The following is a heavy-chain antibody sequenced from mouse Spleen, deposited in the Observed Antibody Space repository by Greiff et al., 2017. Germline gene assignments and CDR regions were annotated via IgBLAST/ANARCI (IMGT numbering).Heavy chain of an antibody. V-gene: IGHV1-82*01. D-gene: IGHD1-1*01. CDR2: IYPGDGDT. CDR3: AGLRTFDY. CDR1: GYAFSSSW. J-gene: IGHJ2*01. Sequence: VQLQQSGPELVKPGASVKISCKASGYAFSSSWMNWVKQRPGKGLEWIGRIYPGDGDTNYNGKFKGKATLTADKSSSTAYMQLSSLTSEDSAVYFCAGLRTFDYWGQGTTLTVSS.